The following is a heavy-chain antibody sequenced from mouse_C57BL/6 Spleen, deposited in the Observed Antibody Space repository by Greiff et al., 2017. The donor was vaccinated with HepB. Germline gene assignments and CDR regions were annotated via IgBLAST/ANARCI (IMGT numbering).Heavy chain of an antibody. CDR1: GFNIKDDY. Sequence: EVQLQQSGAELVRPGASVKLSCTASGFNIKDDYMHWVKQRPEQGLEWIGWIDPENGDTEYASKFQGKATITADTSSNTAYLQLSSLTSEDTAVYYCTTCSSGYAWFAYWGQGTLVTVSA. CDR3: TTCSSGYAWFAY. CDR2: IDPENGDT. D-gene: IGHD3-2*02. J-gene: IGHJ3*01. V-gene: IGHV14-4*01.